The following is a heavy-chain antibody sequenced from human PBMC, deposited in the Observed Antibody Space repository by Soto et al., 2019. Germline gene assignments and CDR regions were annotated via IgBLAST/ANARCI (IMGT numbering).Heavy chain of an antibody. D-gene: IGHD2-15*01. J-gene: IGHJ6*02. CDR3: ARQVSGGSCYYSPTCYYYGMDV. CDR2: IYPGDSDT. V-gene: IGHV5-51*01. CDR1: GYSFTSYW. Sequence: GESLKISCKGSGYSFTSYWIGWVRQMPGKGLEWMGIIYPGDSDTGYSPSFQGQVTISADKSISTAYLQWSSLKASDTAMYYCARQVSGGSCYYSPTCYYYGMDVWGQGTTVTVSS.